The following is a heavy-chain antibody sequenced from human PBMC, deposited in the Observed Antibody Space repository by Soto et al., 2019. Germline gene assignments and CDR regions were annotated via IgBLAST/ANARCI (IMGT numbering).Heavy chain of an antibody. CDR2: ISGSGGST. Sequence: GGSLRLSCAASGFTFSTYAMSWVRQAPGKGLEWVSAISGSGGSTYYADSVKGRFTISRDNSKNTLYLQMNSLRAEDTALYYCAKGDSSTWYEVYFDYWGQGTLVTVSS. V-gene: IGHV3-23*01. J-gene: IGHJ4*02. CDR3: AKGDSSTWYEVYFDY. CDR1: GFTFSTYA. D-gene: IGHD6-13*01.